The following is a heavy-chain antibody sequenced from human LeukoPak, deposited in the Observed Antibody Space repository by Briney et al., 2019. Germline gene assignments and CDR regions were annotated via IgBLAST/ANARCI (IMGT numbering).Heavy chain of an antibody. CDR1: GFTVSSNY. CDR2: IYSGGST. D-gene: IGHD2-2*01. CDR3: ANGCSSTTCFLGEFDY. Sequence: GGSLRLSCAASGFTVSSNYMSWVRQAPGKGLEWVSVIYSGGSTYYADSVKGRFTISRDNSRNTLYLQMSSLRAGDTAVYYCANGCSSTTCFLGEFDYWGQGTLVTVSS. V-gene: IGHV3-53*01. J-gene: IGHJ4*02.